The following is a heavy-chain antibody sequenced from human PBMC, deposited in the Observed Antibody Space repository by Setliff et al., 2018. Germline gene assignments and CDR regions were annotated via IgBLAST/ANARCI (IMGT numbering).Heavy chain of an antibody. Sequence: SETLSLTCAAYGRTFSDYHWTWIRQSPEKGLEWIGEINHRGSTNYNPSLKSRVTMSVDTSKKHFSLRLSSATAADTAVYYCARAPRYFDSTGSYFDYWAQGTLVTVSS. CDR2: INHRGST. V-gene: IGHV4-34*01. J-gene: IGHJ4*02. D-gene: IGHD3-22*01. CDR3: ARAPRYFDSTGSYFDY. CDR1: GRTFSDYH.